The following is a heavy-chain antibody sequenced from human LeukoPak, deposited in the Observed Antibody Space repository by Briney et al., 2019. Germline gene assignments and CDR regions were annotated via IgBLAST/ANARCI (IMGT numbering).Heavy chain of an antibody. CDR1: GFTFSDYY. CDR3: ASLYYYDSSGPDG. D-gene: IGHD3-22*01. J-gene: IGHJ3*01. V-gene: IGHV3-11*04. CDR2: ISSSGSTI. Sequence: NPGGSLRLSCAASGFTFSDYYMSWIRQAPGKGLEWVSYISSSGSTIYYADSVKGRFTISRDNAKNSLYLQMNSLRAEDTAVYYCASLYYYDSSGPDGWGQGTMVTVSS.